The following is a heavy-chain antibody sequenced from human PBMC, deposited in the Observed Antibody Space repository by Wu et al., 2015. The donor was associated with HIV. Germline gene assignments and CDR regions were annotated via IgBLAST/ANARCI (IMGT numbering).Heavy chain of an antibody. J-gene: IGHJ1*01. CDR3: ARDRGDYEYFQH. V-gene: IGHV1-2*02. CDR2: INPNSGGT. CDR1: GYTFTGYY. D-gene: IGHD4-17*01. Sequence: QVQLVQSGAEMKKPGASVKVSCKASGYTFTGYYMHWVRQAPGQGLEWMGWINPNSGGTNYAQKFQDRVTMTRDTSISTAYMDLSRLRSDDTAVYYCARDRGDYEYFQHWGQGTLVTVSS.